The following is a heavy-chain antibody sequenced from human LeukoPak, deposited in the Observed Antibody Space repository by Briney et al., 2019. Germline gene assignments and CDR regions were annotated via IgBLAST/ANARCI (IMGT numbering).Heavy chain of an antibody. Sequence: SETLSHTCTVSGGSISSGSYYWSWIRQPAGKGLEWIGRIYTSGSTNYNPSLKSRVTISVDTSKNQFSLKLSSVTAADTAVYYCARGPLYYANAFDIWGQGTMVTVSS. CDR2: IYTSGST. D-gene: IGHD3-10*01. CDR3: ARGPLYYANAFDI. CDR1: GGSISSGSYY. V-gene: IGHV4-61*02. J-gene: IGHJ3*02.